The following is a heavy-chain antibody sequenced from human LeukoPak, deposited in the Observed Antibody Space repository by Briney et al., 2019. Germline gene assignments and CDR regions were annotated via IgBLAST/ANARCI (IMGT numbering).Heavy chain of an antibody. Sequence: GGSLRLSCAASGFTFRSHWMSWVGQAPGKGLEWVANIAQDGSDKNYVDSVKGRFTISRDNAKNSLYLQVNSLRVEDTALYYCAKDRYYSRNYDYMDVWGNGTAVIISS. CDR2: IAQDGSDK. D-gene: IGHD3-10*01. CDR3: AKDRYYSRNYDYMDV. V-gene: IGHV3-7*03. J-gene: IGHJ6*03. CDR1: GFTFRSHW.